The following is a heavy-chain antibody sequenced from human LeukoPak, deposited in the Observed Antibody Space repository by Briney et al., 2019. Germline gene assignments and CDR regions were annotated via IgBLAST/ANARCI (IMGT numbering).Heavy chain of an antibody. CDR1: GFTFSSYG. D-gene: IGHD4-17*01. J-gene: IGHJ6*02. Sequence: GGSLRLSCAASGFTFSSYGMHWVRQAPGKGLEWVAVISYDGSNKYYADSVKGRFTISRDNSKNTLYLQMNSLRAEDTAVYYCARDDYGDSLPFYYYYYGMDVWGQGTTVTVSS. CDR2: ISYDGSNK. CDR3: ARDDYGDSLPFYYYYYGMDV. V-gene: IGHV3-30*03.